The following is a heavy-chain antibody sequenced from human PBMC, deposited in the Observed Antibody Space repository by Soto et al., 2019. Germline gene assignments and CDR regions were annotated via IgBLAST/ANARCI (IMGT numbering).Heavy chain of an antibody. Sequence: EVQLLESGGGLVQPGGSLRLSCAASGFTFSSYAMSWVRQAPGKGLEWVSAISGSGGSTYYADSVKGRFTISRDNSKNTLYLQMNSLRAEDTAVYYCAKGGGRNRLRYFVVFRQWIAADAFDIWGQGTMVTVSS. J-gene: IGHJ3*02. V-gene: IGHV3-23*01. D-gene: IGHD3-9*01. CDR2: ISGSGGST. CDR1: GFTFSSYA. CDR3: AKGGGRNRLRYFVVFRQWIAADAFDI.